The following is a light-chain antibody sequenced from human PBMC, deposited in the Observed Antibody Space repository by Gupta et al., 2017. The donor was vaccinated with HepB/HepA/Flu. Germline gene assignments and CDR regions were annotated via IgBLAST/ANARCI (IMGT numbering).Light chain of an antibody. CDR3: NSRDNSGNHQF. V-gene: IGLV3-19*01. Sequence: SSELTQDPAVSVALGQTVRITCQGDILRSYFASWYQQKPGQAPVVVIYGKNNRPSGIPDRFSGSGSGNIASLTITGAQAEDEADYYCNSRDNSGNHQFFGTGTKVTVL. CDR1: ILRSYF. CDR2: GKN. J-gene: IGLJ1*01.